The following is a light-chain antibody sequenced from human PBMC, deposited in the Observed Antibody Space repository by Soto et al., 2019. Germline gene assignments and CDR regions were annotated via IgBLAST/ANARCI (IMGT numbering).Light chain of an antibody. CDR2: DAS. CDR3: QQYHSLPIT. J-gene: IGKJ5*01. V-gene: IGKV1-33*01. CDR1: QDIDNF. Sequence: DIQLTQSPSSLSASLGDRVTITCKASQDIDNFLNWYQHKPGAAPKLLIYDASTLAPGVPSRFSGTESGADFTFTISSLQPEDIATYYCQQYHSLPITFGPGTRLEIK.